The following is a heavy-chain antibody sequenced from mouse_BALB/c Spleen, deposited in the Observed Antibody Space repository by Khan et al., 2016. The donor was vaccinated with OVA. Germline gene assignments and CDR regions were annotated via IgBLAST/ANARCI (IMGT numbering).Heavy chain of an antibody. CDR3: ERVGYNGIMDF. CDR2: INTYTGEP. D-gene: IGHD2-14*01. V-gene: IGHV9-3-1*01. J-gene: IGHJ4*01. Sequence: QIQLVQSGPELKKPGETVQISCKASGFTFTNYGMNWVRQAPGKGLKWMGWINTYTGEPTFTDDFKGRFAFSLETSASTAYLQINSLKNEDTATYFGERVGYNGIMDFWGQGTSVTGSS. CDR1: GFTFTNYG.